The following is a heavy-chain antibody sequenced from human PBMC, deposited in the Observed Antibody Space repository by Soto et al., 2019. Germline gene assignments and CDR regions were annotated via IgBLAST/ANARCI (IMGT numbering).Heavy chain of an antibody. CDR1: GFTFSSYS. CDR3: ARGLRFLEWLRRGWFDP. Sequence: PGGSLRLSCAASGFTFSSYSMNWVRQAPGKGLEWVSYISSSSSTIYYADSVKGRFTISRDNAKNSLYLQMNSLRDEDTAVYYCARGLRFLEWLRRGWFDPWGQGTLVTVSS. D-gene: IGHD3-3*01. J-gene: IGHJ5*02. V-gene: IGHV3-48*02. CDR2: ISSSSSTI.